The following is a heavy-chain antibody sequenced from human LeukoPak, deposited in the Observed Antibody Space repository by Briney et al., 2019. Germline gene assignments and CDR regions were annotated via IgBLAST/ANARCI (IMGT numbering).Heavy chain of an antibody. V-gene: IGHV3-74*01. CDR1: GFTFSSYW. J-gene: IGHJ4*02. CDR3: AKAGVGYSYGYRGYYFDY. CDR2: INSDGSST. D-gene: IGHD5-18*01. Sequence: GGSLRLSCAASGFTFSSYWMHWVRQAPGKGLVWVSRINSDGSSTSYADSVKGRFTISRDNAKNTLYLQMNSLRAEDTAVYYCAKAGVGYSYGYRGYYFDYWGQGTLVTVSS.